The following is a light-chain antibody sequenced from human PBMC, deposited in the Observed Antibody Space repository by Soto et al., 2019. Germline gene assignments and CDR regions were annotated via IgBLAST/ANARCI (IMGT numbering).Light chain of an antibody. CDR3: SQGSHWGST. V-gene: IGKV2-30*02. CDR2: KVS. CDR1: QSLVHSDGIAY. J-gene: IGKJ5*01. Sequence: GKSQSPLSLPDTLGQRATIYCRSNQSLVHSDGIAYFSWFQQRPGRSPRRLIYKVSNRDSGVPARFSGSGSGADFAVQLCRVEGGDVGVYYWSQGSHWGSTFGVGTRLEIK.